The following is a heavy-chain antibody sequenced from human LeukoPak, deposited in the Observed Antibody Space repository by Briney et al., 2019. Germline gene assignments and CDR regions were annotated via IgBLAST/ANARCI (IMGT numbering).Heavy chain of an antibody. CDR3: AKDVTNYSGSWNFYY. Sequence: GGSLRLSCAASGFTFRSYAMGWVRQAPGKGLKWVSAISVSGCTTYYADSVKGRFTISRDNSKNTLSLQMNSLRAEDTAVYYCAKDVTNYSGSWNFYYWGQGTLVTVSS. J-gene: IGHJ4*02. CDR1: GFTFRSYA. D-gene: IGHD1-26*01. CDR2: ISVSGCTT. V-gene: IGHV3-23*01.